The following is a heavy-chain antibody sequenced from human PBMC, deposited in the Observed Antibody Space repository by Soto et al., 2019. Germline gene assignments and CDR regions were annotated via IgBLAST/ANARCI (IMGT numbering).Heavy chain of an antibody. D-gene: IGHD3-9*01. Sequence: GESLKISCKGSGYSFTSYWINWVRQMPGKGLEWMGRIDPSDSYTNYSPSFQGHVTISTDKSISTAYLQWSSLKASDTAMYYCARYDILTGYYFDYWGQGTLVTVSS. CDR1: GYSFTSYW. CDR3: ARYDILTGYYFDY. CDR2: IDPSDSYT. V-gene: IGHV5-10-1*01. J-gene: IGHJ4*02.